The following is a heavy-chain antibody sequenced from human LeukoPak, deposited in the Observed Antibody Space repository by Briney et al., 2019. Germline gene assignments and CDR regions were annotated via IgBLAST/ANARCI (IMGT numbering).Heavy chain of an antibody. CDR3: AKDAYSSGWYYYYYGMDV. J-gene: IGHJ6*02. D-gene: IGHD6-19*01. CDR1: GFTFDDYA. Sequence: GGSLRLSCAASGFTFDDYAMHWVRQAPGKGLEWVSGISWNSGSIGYADSVKGRFTISRDNAKNSLYLQMNSLRAEDTALYYCAKDAYSSGWYYYYYGMDVCGQGTTVTVSS. V-gene: IGHV3-9*01. CDR2: ISWNSGSI.